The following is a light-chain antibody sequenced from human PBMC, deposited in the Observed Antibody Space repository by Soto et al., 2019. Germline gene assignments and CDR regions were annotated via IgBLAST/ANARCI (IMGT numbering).Light chain of an antibody. CDR1: SSNIGSNT. J-gene: IGLJ2*01. CDR2: SND. CDR3: ASWDNGLNGHVV. V-gene: IGLV1-44*01. Sequence: QSVVTQPPSASGTPGQRVIISCSGSSSNIGSNTVNWYQQVPGTAPKLLIRSNDQRPSGVPDRFSGSKSGTSASLAISWLQSEDEADYYCASWDNGLNGHVVFGGGTKLTVL.